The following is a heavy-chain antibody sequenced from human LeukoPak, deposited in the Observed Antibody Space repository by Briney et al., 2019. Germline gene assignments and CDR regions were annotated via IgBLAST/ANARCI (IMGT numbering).Heavy chain of an antibody. J-gene: IGHJ6*03. CDR1: GGTFSSYA. CDR2: IIPIFGTA. Sequence: ASVKVSCKASGGTFSSYAISWVRQAPGRGLEWMGGIIPIFGTANYAQKFQGRDTITTDESTSTAYMELSSLRSEDTAVYYCARVRCSSTSCYPLPPGQRYYYYYYMDVWGKGTTVTVSS. V-gene: IGHV1-69*05. D-gene: IGHD2-2*01. CDR3: ARVRCSSTSCYPLPPGQRYYYYYYMDV.